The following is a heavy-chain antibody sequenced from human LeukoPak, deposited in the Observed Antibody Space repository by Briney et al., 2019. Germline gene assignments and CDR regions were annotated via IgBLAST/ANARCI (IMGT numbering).Heavy chain of an antibody. J-gene: IGHJ4*02. CDR3: ARDPYT. CDR1: GGSISSGSYY. CDR2: IYTSGST. Sequence: SETLSLTCTVSGGSISSGSYYWSWLRQPAGMGLEWIGRIYTSGSTNYNPSLKSRVTISVDTSKNQFSLKLSSVTAADTAVYYCARDPYTWGQGTLVTVSS. V-gene: IGHV4-61*02. D-gene: IGHD2-2*02.